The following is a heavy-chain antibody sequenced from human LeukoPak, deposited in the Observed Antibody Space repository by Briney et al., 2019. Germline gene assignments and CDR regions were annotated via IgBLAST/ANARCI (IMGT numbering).Heavy chain of an antibody. J-gene: IGHJ5*02. CDR1: GFTFSSYA. Sequence: GGSLRLSCAASGFTFSSYAMSWVRHAPGEGLEWVSAISGSYGSTDYADSVKGPFTISRYNSKNTLSLQTNSLRAEDMAVYYCAKDRSRSGWFLNWFDPWGQGTLVTVSS. CDR3: AKDRSRSGWFLNWFDP. V-gene: IGHV3-23*01. D-gene: IGHD6-19*01. CDR2: ISGSYGST.